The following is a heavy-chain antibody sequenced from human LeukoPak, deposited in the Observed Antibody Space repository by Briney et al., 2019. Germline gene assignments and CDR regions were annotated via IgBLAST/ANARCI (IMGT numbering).Heavy chain of an antibody. V-gene: IGHV4-59*01. Sequence: PSETLSLTCTVSDGSITSYYWSWIRQPPGKGLEWIGYIYYGENTNYNPSLKSRVTISVDTSKKQFSLKLTSVTAADTAVYYCARARGIAANDRVYDYWGQGTLVTVSS. J-gene: IGHJ4*02. D-gene: IGHD6-13*01. CDR1: DGSITSYY. CDR2: IYYGENT. CDR3: ARARGIAANDRVYDY.